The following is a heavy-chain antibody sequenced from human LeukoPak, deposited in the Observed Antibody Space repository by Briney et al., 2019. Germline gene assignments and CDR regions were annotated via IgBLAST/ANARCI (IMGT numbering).Heavy chain of an antibody. V-gene: IGHV4-39*01. CDR2: IYYSGST. D-gene: IGHD3-3*01. CDR3: ARRSYDFWSGYGNWFDP. J-gene: IGHJ5*02. Sequence: SEILSLTCTVSGGSISSSSYYWGWIRQPPGKGLEWIGSIYYSGSTYYNPSLKSRVTISVDTSKNQFSLKLSSVTAADTAVYYCARRSYDFWSGYGNWFDPWGQGTLVTVSS. CDR1: GGSISSSSYY.